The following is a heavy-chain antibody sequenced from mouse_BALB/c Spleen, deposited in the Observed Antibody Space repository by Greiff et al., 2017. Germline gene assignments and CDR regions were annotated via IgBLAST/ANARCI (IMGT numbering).Heavy chain of an antibody. V-gene: IGHV1S127*01. CDR3: ARRGIDDGCGDY. Sequence: QVQLLQSGPELVRPGASVKMSCKASGFTFTSYWMHWVKQSPGQGLEWIGMIDPSNSETRLNQKFKDKATLNVDNTSNTAYMQLSSLTSEDSAVYYCARRGIDDGCGDYWGQGTTLTVSS. J-gene: IGHJ2*01. CDR2: IDPSNSET. D-gene: IGHD2-3*01. CDR1: GFTFTSYW.